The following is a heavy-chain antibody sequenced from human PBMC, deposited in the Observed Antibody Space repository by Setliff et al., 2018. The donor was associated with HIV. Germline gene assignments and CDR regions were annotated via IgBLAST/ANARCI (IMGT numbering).Heavy chain of an antibody. CDR2: ISSSSSTR. J-gene: IGHJ5*02. CDR3: AREGQEEWLAPSMYNWFDP. Sequence: GGSLRLSCASSGFTFSSYAMNWVRQAPGKGLEWVSCISSSSSTRYYAGSVKGRFTISRENAKNSLYLQMNSLRAEDTAVYYCAREGQEEWLAPSMYNWFDPWGQGTLVTVSS. V-gene: IGHV3-48*04. D-gene: IGHD6-19*01. CDR1: GFTFSSYA.